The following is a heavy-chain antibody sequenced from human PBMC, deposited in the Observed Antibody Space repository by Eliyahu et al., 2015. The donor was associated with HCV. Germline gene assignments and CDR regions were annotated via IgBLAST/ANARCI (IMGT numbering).Heavy chain of an antibody. D-gene: IGHD6-13*01. CDR1: GFSFDDYA. CDR2: INWNGGRT. V-gene: IGHV3-43D*03. J-gene: IGHJ4*02. Sequence: EVQLVESGGAVVQPGGPLRLSCAASGFSFDDYAMHWVRQLPGKGLEWVSFINWNGGRTHYVDSVQGRFTISRDNTKSSLYLQMNSLRVEDTALYYCVKDLASSWPPRYFDFWGRGTLVTVSS. CDR3: VKDLASSWPPRYFDF.